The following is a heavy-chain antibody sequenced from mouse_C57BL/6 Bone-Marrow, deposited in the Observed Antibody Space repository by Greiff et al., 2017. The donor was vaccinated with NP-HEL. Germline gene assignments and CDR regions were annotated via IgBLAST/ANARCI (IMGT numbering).Heavy chain of an antibody. CDR2: ISNGGGST. CDR3: ARHLWFAY. V-gene: IGHV5-12*01. J-gene: IGHJ3*01. CDR1: GFTFSDYY. Sequence: EVNVVESGGGLVQPGGSLKLSCAASGFTFSDYYMYWVRQTPEKRLEWVAYISNGGGSTYYPDTVKGRFTISRDNATNTLYLQMSRLKSEDTAMYYCARHLWFAYWGQGTLVTVSA.